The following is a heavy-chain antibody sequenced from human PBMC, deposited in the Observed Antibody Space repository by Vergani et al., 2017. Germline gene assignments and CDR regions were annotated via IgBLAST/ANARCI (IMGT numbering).Heavy chain of an antibody. J-gene: IGHJ4*02. CDR1: GFTFSSYA. CDR2: ISYDGSNK. CDR3: AREGYDSRAGTDYFDY. V-gene: IGHV3-30-3*01. Sequence: QVQLVESGRGVVQPGRSLRLSCAASGFTFSSYAMHWIRQAPGKGLEWVAVISYDGSNKYYADSVKGRFTISRDNSKNTLYLQMNSLRAEDTAVYYCAREGYDSRAGTDYFDYWGQGTLVTVSS. D-gene: IGHD3-22*01.